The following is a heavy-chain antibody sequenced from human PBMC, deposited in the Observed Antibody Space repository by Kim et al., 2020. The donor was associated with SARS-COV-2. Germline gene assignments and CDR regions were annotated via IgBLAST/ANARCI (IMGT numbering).Heavy chain of an antibody. CDR1: GFTFSSYE. D-gene: IGHD3-22*01. J-gene: IGHJ4*02. CDR2: ISSSGSTI. V-gene: IGHV3-48*03. Sequence: GGSLRLSCAASGFTFSSYEMNWVRQAPGKGLEWVSYISSSGSTIYYTDSVKGRFTISRDNAKNSLYLQMNSLRAEDTAVYYCARDLFRAYYDSSGYYEGRDYWGQGTLVTVSS. CDR3: ARDLFRAYYDSSGYYEGRDY.